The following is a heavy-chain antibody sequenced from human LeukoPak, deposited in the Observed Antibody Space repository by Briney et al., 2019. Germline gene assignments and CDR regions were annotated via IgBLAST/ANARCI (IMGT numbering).Heavy chain of an antibody. J-gene: IGHJ6*03. CDR3: ARDLALVRDGGSFDYYYYMDV. Sequence: ASVRVSCKASGYTFTGYYMHWVRQAPGQGLEWMGIINPSGGSTSYAQKFQGRVTMTRDTSTSTVYMELSSLRSEDTAVYYCARDLALVRDGGSFDYYYYMDVWGKGTTVTDSS. V-gene: IGHV1-46*01. D-gene: IGHD1-26*01. CDR2: INPSGGST. CDR1: GYTFTGYY.